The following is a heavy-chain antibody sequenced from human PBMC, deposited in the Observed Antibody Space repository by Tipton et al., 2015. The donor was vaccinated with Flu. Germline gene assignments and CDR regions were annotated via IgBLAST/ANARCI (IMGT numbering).Heavy chain of an antibody. CDR1: GHSISSGYY. D-gene: IGHD5-12*01. CDR3: ARELRGYRGYTGVDAFDV. CDR2: IYQSGTT. Sequence: GLVKPSETLSLTCTVSGHSISSGYYWGWIRQPPGKGLEWIGSIYQSGTTYYNPSLKSRVTISVDTSRNQFSLKLSSVTAADTAVYYCARELRGYRGYTGVDAFDVWGQGTMVTVSS. J-gene: IGHJ3*01. V-gene: IGHV4-38-2*02.